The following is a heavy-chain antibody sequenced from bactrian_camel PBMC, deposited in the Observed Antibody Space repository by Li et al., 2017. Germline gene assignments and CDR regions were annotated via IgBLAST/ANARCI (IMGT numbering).Heavy chain of an antibody. J-gene: IGHJ4*01. CDR2: INASGRST. D-gene: IGHD1*01. CDR3: AKRADGSNEFDY. Sequence: VQLVESGGGLVQEGSSLRLSCAASGFDFRSFGMSWVRQAPGKRLEWLSSINASGRSTYYADSVKGRFTISRDRGKNTVYLHLNGLKTGDTAMYFCAKRADGSNEFDYWGQGTQVTVSS. CDR1: GFDFRSFG. V-gene: IGHV3S40*01.